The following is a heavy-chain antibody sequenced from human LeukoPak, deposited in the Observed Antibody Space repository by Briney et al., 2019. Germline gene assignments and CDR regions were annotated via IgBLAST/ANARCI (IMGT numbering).Heavy chain of an antibody. Sequence: GGSLRLSCAASGFTFSSYSMNWVRQAPGKGLEWVSFISSSSSYIYYADSMKGRFTISRDNAKNSLYLQMNSLRAEDTAVYYCASVEDGYNSFSFRYWGQGTLVTVSS. D-gene: IGHD5-24*01. CDR3: ASVEDGYNSFSFRY. V-gene: IGHV3-21*01. CDR1: GFTFSSYS. CDR2: ISSSSSYI. J-gene: IGHJ4*02.